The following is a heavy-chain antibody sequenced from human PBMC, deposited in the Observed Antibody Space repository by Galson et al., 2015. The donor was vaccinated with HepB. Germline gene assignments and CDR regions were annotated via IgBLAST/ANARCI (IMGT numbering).Heavy chain of an antibody. CDR2: ISGDGRSP. Sequence: SLRLSCAASGFSFSTFPMYWVRQAPGKGLEYVSAISGDGRSPSYGDSVTVRFTISRDNSKNTLYLHMSSLRPADTATFYCLKPTYKLLLSGSDWFDPWGQGSLGTVSS. V-gene: IGHV3-64D*06. D-gene: IGHD1-14*01. CDR3: LKPTYKLLLSGSDWFDP. J-gene: IGHJ5*02. CDR1: GFSFSTFP.